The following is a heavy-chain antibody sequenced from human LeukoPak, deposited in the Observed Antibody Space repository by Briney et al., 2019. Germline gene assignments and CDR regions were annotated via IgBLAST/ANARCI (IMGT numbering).Heavy chain of an antibody. CDR3: ARSPYDILTGYAYYFDY. V-gene: IGHV3-21*01. J-gene: IGHJ4*02. Sequence: GGSLRLSCAASGFTFSSYSMNWVRQAPGKGLEWVSSISSSSSYIYYADSVKGRFTISRDNAKNSLYLQMNSLRAEDTAVYYCARSPYDILTGYAYYFDYWGQGTLVTVSS. D-gene: IGHD3-9*01. CDR2: ISSSSSYI. CDR1: GFTFSSYS.